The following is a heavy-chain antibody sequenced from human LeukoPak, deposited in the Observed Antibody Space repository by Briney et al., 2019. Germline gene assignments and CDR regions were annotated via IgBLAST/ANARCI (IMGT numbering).Heavy chain of an antibody. V-gene: IGHV3-23*01. CDR2: ISGSGGST. Sequence: PGGSLRLSCAPSRFTFSSYPMSWVRQAPGKGLEWVSAISGSGGSTYYADCVEGRFTISRDNSKNTLYLQMNSLRAEDTAVYYCAKAGVDTAMVTNFDYYYMDVWGKGTTVTVSS. CDR1: RFTFSSYP. J-gene: IGHJ6*03. CDR3: AKAGVDTAMVTNFDYYYMDV. D-gene: IGHD5-18*01.